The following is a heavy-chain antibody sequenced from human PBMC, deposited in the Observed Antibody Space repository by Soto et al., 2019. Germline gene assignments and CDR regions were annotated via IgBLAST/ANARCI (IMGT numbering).Heavy chain of an antibody. CDR3: ARSGHDYGDFDC. J-gene: IGHJ4*02. Sequence: QVQLVQSGAEVKKPGASVKVSCKASGYTFSSHDINWVRQAPGRGLEWMGWMNPNSGHTGYAQKFQGSVTMTRDTSMTTAYMELNRLRSEDTAVYFCARSGHDYGDFDCWGQGTVVPVSS. CDR1: GYTFSSHD. D-gene: IGHD3-10*01. V-gene: IGHV1-8*01. CDR2: MNPNSGHT.